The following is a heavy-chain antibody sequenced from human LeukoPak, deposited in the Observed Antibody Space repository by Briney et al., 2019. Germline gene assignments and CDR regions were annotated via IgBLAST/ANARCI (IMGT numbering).Heavy chain of an antibody. CDR1: GYSISSSNW. J-gene: IGHJ4*02. D-gene: IGHD4-23*01. Sequence: SETLSLTCAVSGYSISSSNWWGWIRQPPGKGLEWIGYIYYSGSTYYNPSLKSRVTMSVDTSKNQLSLKLSSVTAVDTAVYYCARSVDGGNSPFDYWGQGTLATVSS. CDR3: ARSVDGGNSPFDY. CDR2: IYYSGST. V-gene: IGHV4-28*01.